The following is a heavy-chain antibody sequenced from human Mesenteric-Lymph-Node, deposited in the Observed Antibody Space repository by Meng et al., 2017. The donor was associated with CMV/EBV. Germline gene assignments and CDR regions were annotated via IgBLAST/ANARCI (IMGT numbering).Heavy chain of an antibody. D-gene: IGHD5-24*01. CDR3: ARDLEDGYNQNNYYYYGMDV. J-gene: IGHJ6*02. CDR2: INPNSGGT. Sequence: ASVKVSCKASGYTFTSYDINWVRQAPGQGLEWMGWINPNSGGTNYAQKFQGRVTMTRDTSISTAYMELSRLRSDDTAVYYCARDLEDGYNQNNYYYYGMDVWGQGTTVTVSS. V-gene: IGHV1-2*02. CDR1: GYTFTSYD.